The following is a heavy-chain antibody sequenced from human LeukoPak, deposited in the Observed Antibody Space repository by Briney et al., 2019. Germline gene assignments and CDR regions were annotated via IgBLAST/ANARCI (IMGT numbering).Heavy chain of an antibody. J-gene: IGHJ4*02. CDR2: IYYNGNT. Sequence: SETLSLTRTVSGGSISTYFWSWIRQPPGKGLEWIGYIYYNGNTNYDPSLKSRVTISVDTSKNQFSLKLTSVTAADTAVYYCARHFLGYCSGGACPYYFDYWGQGALVTVSS. D-gene: IGHD2-15*01. V-gene: IGHV4-59*08. CDR3: ARHFLGYCSGGACPYYFDY. CDR1: GGSISTYF.